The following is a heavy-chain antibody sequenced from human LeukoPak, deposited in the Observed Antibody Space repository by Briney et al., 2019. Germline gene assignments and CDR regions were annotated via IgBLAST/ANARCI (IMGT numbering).Heavy chain of an antibody. J-gene: IGHJ2*01. Sequence: SGGSLRLSCSASGFTFSNYAMHWVRQAPGKGLEYVSGISSNGDNTYHADSVRVRFTISRDNSKNTLYLQMSSLRADDTAVYYCVKGWTHLVHWYFGLWGRGTLVTVSS. D-gene: IGHD2-15*01. CDR1: GFTFSNYA. CDR3: VKGWTHLVHWYFGL. CDR2: ISSNGDNT. V-gene: IGHV3-64D*09.